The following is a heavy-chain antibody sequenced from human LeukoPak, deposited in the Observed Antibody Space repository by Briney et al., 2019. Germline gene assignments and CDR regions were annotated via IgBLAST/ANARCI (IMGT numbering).Heavy chain of an antibody. J-gene: IGHJ5*02. CDR1: GFTFSSYG. D-gene: IGHD2/OR15-2a*01. V-gene: IGHV3-30*03. Sequence: GGSLRLSCAASGFTFSSYGMHWVRQAPGKGLDWVALISSDGSTKYYADSVKGRFTISRDNSKNTLYLQMNSLRAEDTAVYYCARSPTFRGWFDPWGQGTLVTVSS. CDR3: ARSPTFRGWFDP. CDR2: ISSDGSTK.